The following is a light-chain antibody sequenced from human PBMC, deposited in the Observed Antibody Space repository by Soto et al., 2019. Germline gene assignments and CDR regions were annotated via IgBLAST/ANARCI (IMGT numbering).Light chain of an antibody. J-gene: IGKJ4*01. CDR2: GAS. Sequence: EIVLTQSPGTLSLSPGERATLSCRASQSVSSSSLAWYQQKPGQAPRLLISGASSRATGIPDRFSGSGSGTDFTLTISSLEPEDFAVYYCQQYGSSPLTFGGGTKVEIK. CDR3: QQYGSSPLT. CDR1: QSVSSSS. V-gene: IGKV3-20*01.